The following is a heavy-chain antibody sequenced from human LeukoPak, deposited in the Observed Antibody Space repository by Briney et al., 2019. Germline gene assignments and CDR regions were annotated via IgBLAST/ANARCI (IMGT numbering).Heavy chain of an antibody. CDR3: AKVSLSQLLSSWFDP. J-gene: IGHJ5*02. CDR2: ISWNSGSI. V-gene: IGHV3-9*01. D-gene: IGHD2-2*01. Sequence: GGSLRLSCAASGFTFDDYAMHWVRQAPGKGLGWVSGISWNSGSIGYADSVKGRFTISRDNAKNSLYLQMNSLRAEDTALYYCAKVSLSQLLSSWFDPWGQGTLVTVSS. CDR1: GFTFDDYA.